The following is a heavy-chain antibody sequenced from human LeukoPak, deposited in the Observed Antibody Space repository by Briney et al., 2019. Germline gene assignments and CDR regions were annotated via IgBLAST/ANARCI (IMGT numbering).Heavy chain of an antibody. Sequence: PGGSLRLSCAASGFTFNIYNMNWVRQAPGKGLEWVSYISSSSSTIYYADSVKGRFTISRDNAKNSLYLQMNSLRAEDTAVYYCASGLGPTGLDYWGQGTLVTVSS. D-gene: IGHD4-17*01. J-gene: IGHJ4*02. CDR2: ISSSSSTI. V-gene: IGHV3-48*01. CDR3: ASGLGPTGLDY. CDR1: GFTFNIYN.